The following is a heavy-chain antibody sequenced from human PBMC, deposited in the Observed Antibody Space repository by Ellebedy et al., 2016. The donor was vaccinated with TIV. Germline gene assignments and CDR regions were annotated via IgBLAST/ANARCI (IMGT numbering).Heavy chain of an antibody. CDR2: VSPYDGNT. J-gene: IGHJ4*02. CDR3: ARGFRYGSGRWPLDY. V-gene: IGHV1-18*01. D-gene: IGHD4-23*01. CDR1: GYTLMSYG. Sequence: AASVKVSCKASGYTLMSYGICWVRQAPGQGLEWMGWVSPYDGNTNYAQKFQGRVTLTIDTFTGTGYMELRNLRSDDTALYYCARGFRYGSGRWPLDYWGQGTLDTVSS.